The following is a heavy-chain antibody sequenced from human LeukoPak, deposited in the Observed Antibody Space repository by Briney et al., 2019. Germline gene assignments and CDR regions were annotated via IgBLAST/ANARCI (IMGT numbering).Heavy chain of an antibody. D-gene: IGHD2-15*01. J-gene: IGHJ6*02. CDR3: ARGAGVVVVAAIPERYYYYGMDV. V-gene: IGHV1-69*04. CDR2: IILIFGIA. Sequence: GASVKVSCKASGGTFSSYAISWVRQAPGQGLEWMGRIILIFGIANYAQKFQGRVTITADKSTSTAYMELSSLRSEDTAVYYCARGAGVVVVAAIPERYYYYGMDVWGQGTTVTVSS. CDR1: GGTFSSYA.